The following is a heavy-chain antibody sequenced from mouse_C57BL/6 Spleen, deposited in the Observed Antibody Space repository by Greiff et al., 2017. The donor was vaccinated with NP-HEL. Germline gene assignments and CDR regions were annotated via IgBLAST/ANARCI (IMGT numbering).Heavy chain of an antibody. J-gene: IGHJ2*01. CDR2: IRNKANGYTT. CDR1: GFTFTDYY. CDR3: ARSKGYFDY. V-gene: IGHV7-3*01. Sequence: EVKVVESGGGLVQPGGSLSLSCAASGFTFTDYYMSWVRQPPGKALEWLGFIRNKANGYTTEYSASVKGRFTISRDKSQSILYLQMNALRAEDSATYYCARSKGYFDYWGQGTTLTVSS.